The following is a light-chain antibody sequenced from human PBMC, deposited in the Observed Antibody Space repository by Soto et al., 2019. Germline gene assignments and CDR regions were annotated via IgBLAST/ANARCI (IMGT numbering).Light chain of an antibody. CDR1: QSISSY. J-gene: IGKJ1*01. CDR2: AAS. CDR3: QQSYRTPRT. V-gene: IGKV1-39*01. Sequence: DIQMTQSPSSRSASVVDRVTITFRASQSISSYLNWYQQKPGKAPKLLIYAASSLQSGVPSRFSGSGSGTDFTLTISSLQPEDFATYYCQQSYRTPRTFGQGTKVDIK.